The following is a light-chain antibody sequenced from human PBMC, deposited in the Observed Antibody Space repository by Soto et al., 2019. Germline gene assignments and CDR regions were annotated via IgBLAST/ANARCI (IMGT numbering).Light chain of an antibody. Sequence: AIRMTQSPSSLSASTGDRVTITCRASQAISTYLAWYQQKPGKAPELLIYTASTLQSGVPSRFSGSGSGTDFTFTISSLQSEDFAIYYCQQYYSYPLTFGQGTRLEIK. V-gene: IGKV1-8*01. CDR1: QAISTY. CDR3: QQYYSYPLT. CDR2: TAS. J-gene: IGKJ5*01.